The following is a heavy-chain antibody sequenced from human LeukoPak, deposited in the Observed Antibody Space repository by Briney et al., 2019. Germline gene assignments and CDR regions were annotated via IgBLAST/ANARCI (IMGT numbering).Heavy chain of an antibody. CDR3: ARGGTAGYYYDSSAYN. V-gene: IGHV1-2*02. J-gene: IGHJ4*02. Sequence: ASVKVSCKASGYTFTGYYMHWVRQAPRQGLEWVGWNNPNSGGTNYAQKFQGRVTMTRDTSISTAYMELSRLRSDDTAVYYCARGGTAGYYYDSSAYNWGQGTLVTVSS. D-gene: IGHD3-22*01. CDR1: GYTFTGYY. CDR2: NNPNSGGT.